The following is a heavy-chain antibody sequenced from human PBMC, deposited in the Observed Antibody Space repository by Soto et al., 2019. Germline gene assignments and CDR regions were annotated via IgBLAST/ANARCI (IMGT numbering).Heavy chain of an antibody. Sequence: PGGSLRLSCAASGFTVSSNYMSWVRQAPGKGLEWVSVIYSGGSTYYADSVKGRFTISRDNSKNTLYLQMNSLRAEDTAVYYCASSARITTVTGLDAFEIWGKGTMVPVSS. CDR1: GFTVSSNY. J-gene: IGHJ3*02. D-gene: IGHD4-4*01. CDR3: ASSARITTVTGLDAFEI. CDR2: IYSGGST. V-gene: IGHV3-66*01.